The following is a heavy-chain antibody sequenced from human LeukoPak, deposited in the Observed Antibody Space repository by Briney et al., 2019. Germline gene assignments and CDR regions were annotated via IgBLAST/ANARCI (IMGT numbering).Heavy chain of an antibody. D-gene: IGHD3-16*01. CDR2: ISGGGGST. CDR3: AKDLLPWD. V-gene: IGHV3-23*01. J-gene: IGHJ4*02. CDR1: GFTFTSYS. Sequence: GGSLRLSCAASGFTFTSYSMNWVRQAPGKGLEWVSTISGGGGSTYYADSVKGRFTISRDNSKNTLYLQVNSLRAEDTAVYYCAKDLLPWDWGQGTLVTISS.